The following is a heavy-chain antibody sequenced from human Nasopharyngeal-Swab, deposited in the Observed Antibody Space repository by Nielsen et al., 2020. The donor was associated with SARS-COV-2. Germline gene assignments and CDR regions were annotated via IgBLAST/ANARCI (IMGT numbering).Heavy chain of an antibody. D-gene: IGHD3-22*01. CDR1: GFTFSNYA. V-gene: IGHV3-64D*06. J-gene: IGHJ4*02. CDR2: ISSTGGNT. Sequence: GESLKISCSASGFTFSNYAMHWVRQAPGEGLEYVSAISSTGGNTYYTDSVKGRFTISRDNSKNTLYLQMGSLRVEDTAVYYCVKDSSGYEFDSWGQGTLVTVSS. CDR3: VKDSSGYEFDS.